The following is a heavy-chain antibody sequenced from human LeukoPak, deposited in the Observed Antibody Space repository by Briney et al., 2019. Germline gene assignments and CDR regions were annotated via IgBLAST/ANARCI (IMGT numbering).Heavy chain of an antibody. CDR2: IYYSGST. Sequence: PSETLSLTCTVSGGSISSYYCNWIRQPPGEGLEWIGYIYYSGSTNYNPSLKSRVTISIDTSKNRFSLNMTSLTAADTAVYYCATGTSWFDPWGQGTLVTVSS. CDR3: ATGTSWFDP. V-gene: IGHV4-59*08. J-gene: IGHJ5*02. CDR1: GGSISSYY.